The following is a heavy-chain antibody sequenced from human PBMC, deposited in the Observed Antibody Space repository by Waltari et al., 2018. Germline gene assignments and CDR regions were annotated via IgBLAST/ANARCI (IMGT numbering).Heavy chain of an antibody. CDR3: ARGRVNGYMDV. D-gene: IGHD3-10*01. CDR2: ISTSSSPI. V-gene: IGHV3-48*04. J-gene: IGHJ6*03. Sequence: EVQLVESGGGLVQPGGSMRLSCAASGFTFSSYSMKWVRQAPGKGLEWISYISTSSSPIYYADSVKGRFTISRDNAKNSLYLQMNSLRAEDTAVYYCARGRVNGYMDVWGKGTTVTVSS. CDR1: GFTFSSYS.